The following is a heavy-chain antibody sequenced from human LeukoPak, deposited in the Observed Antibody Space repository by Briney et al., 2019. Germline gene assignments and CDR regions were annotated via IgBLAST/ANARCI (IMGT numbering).Heavy chain of an antibody. V-gene: IGHV3-30*02. CDR2: IHYDGSNN. CDR3: AKNARHYYDSSVEDY. J-gene: IGHJ4*02. CDR1: GFTFSSYA. Sequence: GGSLRLSCAASGFTFSSYAMHWVRQAPGKGLEWVAFIHYDGSNNYYADSVKGRFTISRDNSKNTLYLQMNSLRAEDTAVYYCAKNARHYYDSSVEDYWGQGTLVTVSS. D-gene: IGHD3-22*01.